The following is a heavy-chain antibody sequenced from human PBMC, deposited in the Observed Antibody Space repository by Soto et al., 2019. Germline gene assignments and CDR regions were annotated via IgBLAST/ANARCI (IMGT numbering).Heavy chain of an antibody. CDR3: ARDQTGRVRAWKYYYYGMDV. Sequence: GGSLRLSCAASGFTFSSYAMHWVRQAPGKGLEWVAVISYDGSNKYYADSVKGRFTISRDNSKNTLYLQMNSLRAEDTAVYYCARDQTGRVRAWKYYYYGMDVWGQGTTVTVSS. CDR1: GFTFSSYA. V-gene: IGHV3-30-3*01. J-gene: IGHJ6*02. D-gene: IGHD1-1*01. CDR2: ISYDGSNK.